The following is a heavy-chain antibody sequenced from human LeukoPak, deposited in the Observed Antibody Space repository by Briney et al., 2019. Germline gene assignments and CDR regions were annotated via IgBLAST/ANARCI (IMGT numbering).Heavy chain of an antibody. CDR3: ARDPVPHSGNNAFDI. CDR2: IYHSGVT. V-gene: IGHV4-38-2*02. Sequence: SETLSLTCTVSGYSISSGYYWGWIRQPPGKGLEWIGSIYHSGVTYYNPSLKSRVTISVDTSKNQFSLKLSSVTAAATAVYYCARDPVPHSGNNAFDIWGQGTMVTVSS. J-gene: IGHJ3*02. CDR1: GYSISSGYY. D-gene: IGHD1-26*01.